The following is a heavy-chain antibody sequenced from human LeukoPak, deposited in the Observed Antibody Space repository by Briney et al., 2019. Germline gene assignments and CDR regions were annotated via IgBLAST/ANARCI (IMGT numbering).Heavy chain of an antibody. D-gene: IGHD3-9*01. CDR3: ARMLDYDILTGYDRYLDY. CDR1: GGSISSYY. Sequence: SETLSLTCTVSGGSISSYYWSWIRQPPGKGLEWIGYIYYSGSTNYNPSLKSRVTISGDTSKNQFSLKLSSVTAADTAVYYCARMLDYDILTGYDRYLDYWGQGTLVTVSS. CDR2: IYYSGST. V-gene: IGHV4-59*01. J-gene: IGHJ4*02.